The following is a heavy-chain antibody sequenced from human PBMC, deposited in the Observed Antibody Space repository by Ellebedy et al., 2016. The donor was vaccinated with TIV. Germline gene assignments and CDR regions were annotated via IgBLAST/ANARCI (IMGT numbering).Heavy chain of an antibody. J-gene: IGHJ4*02. CDR1: GFTFSSYA. V-gene: IGHV3-23*01. CDR3: AKVLCAAATVDPYDY. CDR2: FSGSGGGT. D-gene: IGHD6-13*01. Sequence: PGGSLRLSCAASGFTFSSYAMSWVRQAPGKGLEWVSTFSGSGGGTYYADSVKGRFTISRDNSKNTLYLQMNSLRAEDTALYYCAKVLCAAATVDPYDYWGQGTLVTVSS.